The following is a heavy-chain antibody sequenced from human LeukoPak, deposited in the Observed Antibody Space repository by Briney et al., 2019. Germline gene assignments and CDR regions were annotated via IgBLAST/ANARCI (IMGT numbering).Heavy chain of an antibody. J-gene: IGHJ4*02. CDR3: AGGWDYFDY. V-gene: IGHV3-74*01. D-gene: IGHD1-26*01. CDR2: INSDGSST. CDR1: GFTFGSYW. Sequence: PGGSLRLSCAASGFTFGSYWMHWVRQAPGSGLMWVSRINSDGSSTNYADSVKGRFTISRDNAKNTLYLQMNSLRADDTAVYYCAGGWDYFDYWGQGTMVTVSS.